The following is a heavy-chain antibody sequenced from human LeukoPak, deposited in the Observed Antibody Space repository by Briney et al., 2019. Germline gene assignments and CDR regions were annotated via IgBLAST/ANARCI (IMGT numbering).Heavy chain of an antibody. Sequence: SETLSLTCTVSGGSIGSYFWSWIRQPPGKGLEWIGEINHSGSTNYNPSLKSRVTISVDKSKNQLSLKLSSVTAADTAVYYCARDRDSGSFFYDYWGQGTLVTVSS. CDR1: GGSIGSYF. CDR3: ARDRDSGSFFYDY. V-gene: IGHV4-59*12. D-gene: IGHD1-26*01. J-gene: IGHJ4*02. CDR2: INHSGST.